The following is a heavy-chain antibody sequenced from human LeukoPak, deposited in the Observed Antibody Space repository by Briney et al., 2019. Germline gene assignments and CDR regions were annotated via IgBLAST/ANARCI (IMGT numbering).Heavy chain of an antibody. CDR1: GYSFTSYW. CDR3: ARPHRSPYNWNDPPEQGAAFDI. V-gene: IGHV5-51*01. J-gene: IGHJ3*02. D-gene: IGHD1-20*01. Sequence: GESLKISCKGSGYSFTSYWIGWVRQMPGKGLEWMGIIYPGDSDTRYSPSFQGQVTISADKSISTAYLQWSSLKASDTAMYYCARPHRSPYNWNDPPEQGAAFDIWGQGTMVTVSS. CDR2: IYPGDSDT.